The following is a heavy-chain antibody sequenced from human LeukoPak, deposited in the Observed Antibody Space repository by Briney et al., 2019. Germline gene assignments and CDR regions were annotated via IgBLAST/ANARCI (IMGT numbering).Heavy chain of an antibody. Sequence: SVKASCKASGGTFSSYAISWVRQAPGQGLEWMGGIIPIFGTANYAQKFQGRVTITTDESTSTAYMELSSLRSEDTAVYYCARGPAMYYDLWSGYEDTEYFQHWGQGTLVTVSS. V-gene: IGHV1-69*05. J-gene: IGHJ1*01. CDR1: GGTFSSYA. CDR3: ARGPAMYYDLWSGYEDTEYFQH. CDR2: IIPIFGTA. D-gene: IGHD3-3*01.